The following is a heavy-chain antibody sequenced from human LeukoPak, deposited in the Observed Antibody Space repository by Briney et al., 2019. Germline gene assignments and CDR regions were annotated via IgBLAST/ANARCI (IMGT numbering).Heavy chain of an antibody. J-gene: IGHJ4*02. CDR3: ARGVKGQQLGY. CDR2: MNPNSGNT. Sequence: ASVKVSCKASGYTFSNYDIIWVRQATGQGLEWMGWMNPNSGNTGYTQNFQGRVTVTRNTSISTAYMDLSSLRSEDTAVYYCARGVKGQQLGYWGQGTLVTVSS. D-gene: IGHD6-13*01. CDR1: GYTFSNYD. V-gene: IGHV1-8*01.